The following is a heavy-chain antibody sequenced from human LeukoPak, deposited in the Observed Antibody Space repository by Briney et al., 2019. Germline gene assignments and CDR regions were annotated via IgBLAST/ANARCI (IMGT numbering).Heavy chain of an antibody. CDR2: ISGSGGST. CDR1: GFTFSSYA. J-gene: IGHJ6*02. Sequence: PGGSLRLSCAASGFTFSSYAMSWVRQAPGKGLEWVSAISGSGGSTYYADSVKGRFTISRDNSKNTLYLQMNSLRAEDTAVYYCAKLGYDIWSGYYDYYYYYGMDVWGQGTTVTVSS. V-gene: IGHV3-23*01. D-gene: IGHD3-3*01. CDR3: AKLGYDIWSGYYDYYYYYGMDV.